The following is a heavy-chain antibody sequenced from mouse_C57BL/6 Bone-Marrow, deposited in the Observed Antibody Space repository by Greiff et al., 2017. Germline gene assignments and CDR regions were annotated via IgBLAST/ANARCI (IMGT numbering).Heavy chain of an antibody. CDR2: IYPGDGDP. J-gene: IGHJ4*01. V-gene: IGHV1-80*01. CDR3: ARDLYYYAMDY. CDR1: GYAFSSYW. Sequence: VQRVESGAELVKPGASVKISCKASGYAFSSYWMNWVKQRPGKGLEWIGQIYPGDGDPNYNGKFKGKGTLTDDKSSSTAYLQLSSLTSEDSAVYFCARDLYYYAMDYWGQGTSVTVSS.